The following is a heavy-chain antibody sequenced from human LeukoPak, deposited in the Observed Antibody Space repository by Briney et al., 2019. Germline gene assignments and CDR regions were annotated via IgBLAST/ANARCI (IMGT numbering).Heavy chain of an antibody. CDR2: ISSSSSTI. V-gene: IGHV3-48*01. CDR3: ARTGENYYDSSGYFNWFDP. D-gene: IGHD3-22*01. J-gene: IGHJ5*02. Sequence: GGSLRLSCAASGFTFSSYSMNWVRQAPGKGLEWVSYISSSSSTIYYADSVKGRFTISRDNAKNSLYLQMNSLRAEDTAVYYCARTGENYYDSSGYFNWFDPWGQATLVTVSS. CDR1: GFTFSSYS.